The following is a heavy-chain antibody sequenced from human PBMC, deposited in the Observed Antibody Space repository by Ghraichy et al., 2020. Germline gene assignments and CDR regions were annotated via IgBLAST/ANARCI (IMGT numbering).Heavy chain of an antibody. CDR1: GGSISSYY. Sequence: SETLSLTCTVSGGSISSYYWSWIRQPPGKGLEWIGYIYYSGSTNYNPSLKSRVTISVDTSKNQFSLKLSSVTAADPAVYYCARVRQRITMIVPVPDAFDIWGQGTMVTVSS. CDR2: IYYSGST. J-gene: IGHJ3*02. V-gene: IGHV4-59*01. D-gene: IGHD3-22*01. CDR3: ARVRQRITMIVPVPDAFDI.